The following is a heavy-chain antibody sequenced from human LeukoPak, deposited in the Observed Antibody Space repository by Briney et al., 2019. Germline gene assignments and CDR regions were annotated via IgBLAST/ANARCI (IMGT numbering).Heavy chain of an antibody. CDR2: ITGRGNTI. V-gene: IGHV3-48*03. CDR1: GFVFNSYE. J-gene: IGHJ4*02. Sequence: GGSLRLSCAASGFVFNSYEMSWVRQAPGKGLEWLSYITGRGNTIYYADSVRGRFTISRDNAKLSLYLQMNTLRAEDTAIYYCARSLGPTKPFDFWGKGTPVTVSS. CDR3: ARSLGPTKPFDF. D-gene: IGHD5-24*01.